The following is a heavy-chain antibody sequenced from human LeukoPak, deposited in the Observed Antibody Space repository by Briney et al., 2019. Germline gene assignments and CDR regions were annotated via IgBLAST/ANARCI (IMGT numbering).Heavy chain of an antibody. CDR1: GYSISSGYY. D-gene: IGHD1-1*01. CDR2: IYHSGST. J-gene: IGHJ2*01. Sequence: SETLSLTCTVSGYSISSGYYWGWIRQPPGKGLEWIGSIYHSGSTYYNPSLKSRVTISVDTSKNQFSLKLSSVTAADTAVYYCARGGRRRWYFDLWGRGTLVTVSS. CDR3: ARGGRRRWYFDL. V-gene: IGHV4-38-2*02.